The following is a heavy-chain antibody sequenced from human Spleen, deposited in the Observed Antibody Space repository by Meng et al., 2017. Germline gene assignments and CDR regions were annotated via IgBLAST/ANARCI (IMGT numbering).Heavy chain of an antibody. J-gene: IGHJ4*02. Sequence: GESLKISCAASGFTFSDYYMNWIRQAPGKGLDWISYISSSGTIYYADSVKGRFTISRDNAKNSLYLQMNSLRAEDTAVYYCARESPGLRGNFFDYWGQGTLVTVSS. CDR1: GFTFSDYY. V-gene: IGHV3-11*01. D-gene: IGHD3-16*01. CDR3: ARESPGLRGNFFDY. CDR2: ISSSGTI.